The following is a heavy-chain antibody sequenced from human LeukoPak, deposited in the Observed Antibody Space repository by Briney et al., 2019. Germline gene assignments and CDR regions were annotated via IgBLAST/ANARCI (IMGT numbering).Heavy chain of an antibody. CDR1: GGSISSSSYY. CDR2: IYYSGST. J-gene: IGHJ5*02. CDR3: ARHPGDCSSTSCYLRGNWFDP. V-gene: IGHV4-39*01. D-gene: IGHD2-2*01. Sequence: SETLSLTCTVSGGSISSSSYYWGCIRQPPGKGLEWIGSIYYSGSTYYNPSLKSRVTISVDTSKNQFSLKLSSVTAADTAVYYCARHPGDCSSTSCYLRGNWFDPWGQGTLVTVSS.